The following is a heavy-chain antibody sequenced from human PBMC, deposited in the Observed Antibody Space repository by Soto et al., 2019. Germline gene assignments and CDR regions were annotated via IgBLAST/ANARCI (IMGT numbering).Heavy chain of an antibody. CDR2: IIPIFGTA. Sequence: QVQLVQSGAEVKKPGSSVKVSCKASGGTFSSYAINWVRQAPGQGLEWMGGIIPIFGTADYAQKFQGRVTITADQSTSTAYMELSSLGSKDTAVYYCAQCLLGVNYYYGMDVWGQGTTVTVSS. CDR3: AQCLLGVNYYYGMDV. CDR1: GGTFSSYA. D-gene: IGHD6-19*01. V-gene: IGHV1-69*12. J-gene: IGHJ6*02.